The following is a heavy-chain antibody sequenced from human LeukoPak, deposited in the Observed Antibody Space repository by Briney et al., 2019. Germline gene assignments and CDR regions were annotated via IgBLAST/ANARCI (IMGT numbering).Heavy chain of an antibody. V-gene: IGHV3-30*02. CDR1: GFTFSSYD. CDR2: IRDDGSNK. Sequence: GGSLRLSCAASGFTFSSYDMHWVRQAPGKGLEWVTFIRDDGSNKYYADSVKGRFTISRDNSKNTLYLQMNSLRAEDTAVYYCAKGPRGGWDVSYWGQGTLVTVSS. CDR3: AKGPRGGWDVSY. J-gene: IGHJ4*02. D-gene: IGHD2-15*01.